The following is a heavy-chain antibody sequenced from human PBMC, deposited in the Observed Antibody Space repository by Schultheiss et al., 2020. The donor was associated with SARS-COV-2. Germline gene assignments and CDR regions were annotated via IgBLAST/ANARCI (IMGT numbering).Heavy chain of an antibody. CDR2: IRSKARNYAT. J-gene: IGHJ4*02. CDR1: GFTFSDYY. D-gene: IGHD4-17*01. V-gene: IGHV3-72*01. CDR3: ARVRATVKGGNYFDY. Sequence: GGSLRLSCAASGFTFSDYYMSWVRQAPGKGLEWVGRIRSKARNYATTYAASVKGRFIISRDNAKNSLYLQMNSLRAEDTAVYYCARVRATVKGGNYFDYWGQGTLVTVSS.